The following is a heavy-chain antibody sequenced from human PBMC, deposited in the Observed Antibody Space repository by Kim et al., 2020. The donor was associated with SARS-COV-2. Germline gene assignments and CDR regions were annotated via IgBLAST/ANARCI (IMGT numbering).Heavy chain of an antibody. CDR2: ISHDGIEK. CDR1: GFSFSNFG. Sequence: GGSLRLSCAASGFSFSNFGFHWVRQAPGQGLEWVAAISHDGIEKHYADSVRGRFTVSRDNYRSLLSLQLNGLRAEDTAVYFCARYLLGAVDIVVGTSAPAHWGQGVVVTVSS. D-gene: IGHD2-15*01. CDR3: ARYLLGAVDIVVGTSAPAH. J-gene: IGHJ4*02. V-gene: IGHV3-30*03.